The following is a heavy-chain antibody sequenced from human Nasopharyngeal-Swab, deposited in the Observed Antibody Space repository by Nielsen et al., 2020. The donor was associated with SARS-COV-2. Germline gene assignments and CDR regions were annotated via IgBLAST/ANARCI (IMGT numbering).Heavy chain of an antibody. J-gene: IGHJ3*02. CDR1: GFTFSSYW. CDR2: MKQDGSEK. D-gene: IGHD6-13*01. CDR3: AARYSSSWWDAFDI. Sequence: GESLKISCAASGFTFSSYWMSWVRQAPGKGLEWVANMKQDGSEKYYVDSVKGRFTISRDNAKNSLYLQMNSLRAEDTAVYYCAARYSSSWWDAFDIWGQGTMVTVSS. V-gene: IGHV3-7*01.